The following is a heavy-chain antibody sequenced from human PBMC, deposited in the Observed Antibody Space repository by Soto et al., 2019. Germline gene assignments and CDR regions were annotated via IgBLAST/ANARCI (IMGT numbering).Heavy chain of an antibody. D-gene: IGHD3-10*01. V-gene: IGHV3-30*18. CDR1: GFMFSSYG. J-gene: IGHJ5*02. CDR3: ANDRGRGSGTYYLS. Sequence: GGSLRLSCAASGFMFSSYGMHWVRQSPGKGLEWVALISHDGSKKDYADPVQGRFTISTDKSNNTLYLQMDSLRPEDTAVYYCANDRGRGSGTYYLSWGPGTLVTVSS. CDR2: ISHDGSKK.